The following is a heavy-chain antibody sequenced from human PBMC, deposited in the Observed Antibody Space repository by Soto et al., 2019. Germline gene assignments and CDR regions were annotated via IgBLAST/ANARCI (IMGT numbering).Heavy chain of an antibody. CDR1: GGTFSSYA. CDR3: AREGTIRGYSGSDYFFDY. CDR2: IIPIFGTA. J-gene: IGHJ4*02. V-gene: IGHV1-69*13. Sequence: SVKVSCKASGGTFSSYAISWVRQAPGQGLEWMGGIIPIFGTANYAQKFQGRVTITADESTSTAYMELSSLRSEDTAVYYCAREGTIRGYSGSDYFFDYWGQGTLVTVSS. D-gene: IGHD5-12*01.